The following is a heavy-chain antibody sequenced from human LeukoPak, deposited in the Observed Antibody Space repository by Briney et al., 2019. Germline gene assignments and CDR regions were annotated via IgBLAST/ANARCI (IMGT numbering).Heavy chain of an antibody. V-gene: IGHV4-59*12. CDR3: ARSRGLYGMVRGVMAFDI. CDR2: MYYSGTT. J-gene: IGHJ3*02. Sequence: SETLSLTCTVSGGSSSSYYWNWIRQPPGKGLEWIGHMYYSGTTSYNPSLKSRVTISVDTSKNQFSLKLSSVTAADTAVYYCARSRGLYGMVRGVMAFDIWGQGTMVTVSS. CDR1: GGSSSSYY. D-gene: IGHD3-10*01.